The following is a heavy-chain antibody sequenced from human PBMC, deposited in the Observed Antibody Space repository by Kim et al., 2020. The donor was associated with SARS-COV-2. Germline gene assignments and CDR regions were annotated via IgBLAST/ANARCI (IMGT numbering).Heavy chain of an antibody. CDR2: IYTSGST. D-gene: IGHD3-3*01. V-gene: IGHV4-61*02. J-gene: IGHJ6*02. CDR1: GGSISSGSYY. CDR3: ARELNSTPDFLSGYQTLYYYGMDV. Sequence: SETLSLTCTVSGGSISSGSYYWSWIRQPAGKGLEWIGRIYTSGSTNYNPSLKSRVTISVDTSKNQFSLKLSSVTAADTAVYYCARELNSTPDFLSGYQTLYYYGMDVWGQGTTVTVSS.